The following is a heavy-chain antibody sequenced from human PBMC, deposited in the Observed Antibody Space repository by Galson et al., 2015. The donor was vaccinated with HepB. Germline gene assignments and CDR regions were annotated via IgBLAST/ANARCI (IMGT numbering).Heavy chain of an antibody. CDR2: ISYDGSNK. D-gene: IGHD6-6*01. J-gene: IGHJ4*02. Sequence: SLRLSCAASGFTFSSHGMHWVRQAPGKGLEWVAVISYDGSNKYYADSVKGRFTISRDNSRNTLYLQMNSLRIEDTAVYYCAYLAQIYSSSGFDYWGQGTLVTVSS. CDR1: GFTFSSHG. V-gene: IGHV3-30*03. CDR3: AYLAQIYSSSGFDY.